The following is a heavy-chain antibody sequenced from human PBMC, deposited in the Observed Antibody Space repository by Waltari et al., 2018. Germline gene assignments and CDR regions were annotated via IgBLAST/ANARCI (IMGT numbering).Heavy chain of an antibody. V-gene: IGHV4-34*01. J-gene: IGHJ5*02. CDR2: INHSGST. CDR1: GGSFSGYY. Sequence: QVQLQQWGAGLLKPSETLYLTCAVYGGSFSGYYWSWIRQPPGKGLEWIGEINHSGSTNYNPSLKSRVTISVDTSKNQFSLKLSSVTAADTAVYYCARSLYCSGGSCYPKWFDPWGQGTLVIVSS. D-gene: IGHD2-15*01. CDR3: ARSLYCSGGSCYPKWFDP.